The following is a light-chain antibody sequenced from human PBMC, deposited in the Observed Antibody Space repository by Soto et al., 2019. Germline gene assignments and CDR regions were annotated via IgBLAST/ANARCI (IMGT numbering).Light chain of an antibody. CDR2: KVS. J-gene: IGKJ1*01. CDR1: QSLVNSDGNTY. Sequence: EVVMTQSPLSLPVTLGQPASISCRSSQSLVNSDGNTYLNWFHQRPGQSPRRLIYKVSKRDSGVXDXXSGRGSGTDFTLRISRVEAEDTVVYYCMQGSHWPRTFGQGTRVEIK. V-gene: IGKV2-30*01. CDR3: MQGSHWPRT.